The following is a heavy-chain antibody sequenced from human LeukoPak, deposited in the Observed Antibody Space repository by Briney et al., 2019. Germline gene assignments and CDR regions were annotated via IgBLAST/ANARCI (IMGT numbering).Heavy chain of an antibody. CDR2: IYRANDE. CDR3: AHTDDSSGYYDFDY. Sequence: SGPTLANPTQTLTLTCTVFGFSLSTSGEGVGWIRQPPGKALEWLALIYRANDEHYSQSLKSRLTITKDTTKNLVVLTMTYMDPADTSTSCCAHTDDSSGYYDFDYGGQGNLVTVSS. CDR1: GFSLSTSGEG. J-gene: IGHJ4*02. D-gene: IGHD3-22*01. V-gene: IGHV2-5*02.